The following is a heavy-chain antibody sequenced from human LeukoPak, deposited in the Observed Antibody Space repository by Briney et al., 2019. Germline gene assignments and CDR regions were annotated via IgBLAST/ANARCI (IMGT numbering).Heavy chain of an antibody. V-gene: IGHV4-4*07. J-gene: IGHJ6*03. D-gene: IGHD2-21*01. CDR3: ARSYYNPDSDYYYYMDV. Sequence: SETLSLTCSVSGGSISSYYWSWIRQPAGKGLEWIAHVYISGSTKSNPSLKSRVTVSVDKSKNQFSLKLSSVTAADTAVYYCARSYYNPDSDYYYYMDVWGKGTTVTVSS. CDR2: VYISGST. CDR1: GGSISSYY.